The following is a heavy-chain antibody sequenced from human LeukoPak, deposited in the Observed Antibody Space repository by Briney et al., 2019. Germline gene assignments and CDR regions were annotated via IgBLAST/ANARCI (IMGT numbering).Heavy chain of an antibody. CDR2: ISAYNGNT. J-gene: IGHJ5*02. CDR3: ARGPGYSSSWYFSQPFDP. D-gene: IGHD6-13*01. V-gene: IGHV1-18*04. CDR1: GYTFTGYY. Sequence: ASVKVSCKASGYTFTGYYMHWVRQAPGQGLEWMGWISAYNGNTNYAQKLQGRVTMTTDTSTSTAYMELRSLRSDDTAVYYCARGPGYSSSWYFSQPFDPWGQGTLVTVSS.